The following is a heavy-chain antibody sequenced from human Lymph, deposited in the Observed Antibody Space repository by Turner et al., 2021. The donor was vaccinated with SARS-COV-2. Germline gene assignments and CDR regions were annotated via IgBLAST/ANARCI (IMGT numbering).Heavy chain of an antibody. D-gene: IGHD2-15*01. V-gene: IGHV1-24*01. J-gene: IGHJ6*02. CDR2: FDPEDGEI. CDR1: GYTLTELS. Sequence: QVQLVQSGAEVKKPGASVKVSCKVSGYTLTELSMHWVRQAPGKGLEWMGGFDPEDGEIIYAQKFQDRVTMTEDTSTDTAYMELSSLRSEDTAVYYCATVLCTGSSCYYYGMDVWGQGTTVTVSS. CDR3: ATVLCTGSSCYYYGMDV.